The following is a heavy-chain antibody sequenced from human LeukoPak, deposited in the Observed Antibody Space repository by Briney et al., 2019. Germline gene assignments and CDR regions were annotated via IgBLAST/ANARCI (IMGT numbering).Heavy chain of an antibody. D-gene: IGHD2-15*01. J-gene: IGHJ5*02. Sequence: PSETLSLTCTVSGGSISSGSYYWSWIRQPAGKGLEWIGRIYTSGSTNYNPSLKSRVTISVDTSKNQFSLKLSSVTAADTAVYYCARIRAPLTYCSGGSCYFRPCWFDPWGQGTLVTVSS. CDR1: GGSISSGSYY. CDR2: IYTSGST. V-gene: IGHV4-61*02. CDR3: ARIRAPLTYCSGGSCYFRPCWFDP.